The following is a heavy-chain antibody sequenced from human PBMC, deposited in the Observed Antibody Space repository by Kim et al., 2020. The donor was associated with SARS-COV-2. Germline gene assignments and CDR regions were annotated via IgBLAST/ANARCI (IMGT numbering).Heavy chain of an antibody. J-gene: IGHJ4*01. V-gene: IGHV1-69*13. D-gene: IGHD5-18*01. CDR3: AMGIQLWQGEFDY. CDR2: IIPIFGTA. CDR1: GGTFSSYA. Sequence: SVKVSCKASGGTFSSYAISWVRQAPGQGLEWMGGIIPIFGTANYAQKFQGRVTITADESTSTAYMELSSLRSEDTAVYYCAMGIQLWQGEFDYWGQGTLVTVSS.